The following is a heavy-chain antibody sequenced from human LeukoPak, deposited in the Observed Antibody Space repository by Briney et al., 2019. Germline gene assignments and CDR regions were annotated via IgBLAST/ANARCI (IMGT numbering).Heavy chain of an antibody. CDR2: MNHSGST. CDR1: GGSFRGNN. Sequence: KPSETLSLTCAVYGGSFRGNNWTWVRLPQGKGLEGIGEMNHSGSTNYNPSLKSRVTISVDTSKNQFSLKLSSVTAADTAVYYCAREALSGDYRKATIFDYWGQGTLVTVSS. CDR3: AREALSGDYRKATIFDY. D-gene: IGHD4-17*01. V-gene: IGHV4-34*01. J-gene: IGHJ4*02.